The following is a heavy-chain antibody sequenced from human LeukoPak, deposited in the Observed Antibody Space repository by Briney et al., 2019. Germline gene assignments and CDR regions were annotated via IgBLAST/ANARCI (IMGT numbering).Heavy chain of an antibody. CDR2: ISSSSSTI. CDR3: ARSILDY. Sequence: GGSLRLSCAASGFTFDDYGMSWVRQAPGKGPEWVSYISSSSSTIYYADSVKGRFTISRDNAKNSLYLQMNSLRAEDTAVYYCARSILDYWGQGTLVTVSS. J-gene: IGHJ4*02. CDR1: GFTFDDYG. V-gene: IGHV3-48*01.